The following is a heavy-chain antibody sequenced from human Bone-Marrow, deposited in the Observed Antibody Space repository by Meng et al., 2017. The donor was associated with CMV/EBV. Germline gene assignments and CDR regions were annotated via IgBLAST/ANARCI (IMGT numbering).Heavy chain of an antibody. CDR1: GYTFTSYG. Sequence: ASVKVSCKASGYTFTSYGISWVRQAPGQGLEWMGWISAYNGNTNYAQKLQGRVTMTTDTSTSKAYMELRSLRSDDTAVYYCARATWSIVGATTSDYWGQGTLVTVSS. J-gene: IGHJ4*02. V-gene: IGHV1-18*01. CDR3: ARATWSIVGATTSDY. D-gene: IGHD1-26*01. CDR2: ISAYNGNT.